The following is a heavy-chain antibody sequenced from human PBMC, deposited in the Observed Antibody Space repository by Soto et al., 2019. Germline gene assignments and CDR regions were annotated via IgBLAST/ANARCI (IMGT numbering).Heavy chain of an antibody. Sequence: PSETLSLTCTVSGGSISSYYWSWIRQPPGKGLGWIGYIYYSGSTNYNPSLKSRVTISVDTSKNQFSLKLSSVTAADTAVYYCARIFVQQLAHHRGYNWFDPWGQGT. CDR1: GGSISSYY. CDR3: ARIFVQQLAHHRGYNWFDP. D-gene: IGHD6-13*01. CDR2: IYYSGST. J-gene: IGHJ5*02. V-gene: IGHV4-59*01.